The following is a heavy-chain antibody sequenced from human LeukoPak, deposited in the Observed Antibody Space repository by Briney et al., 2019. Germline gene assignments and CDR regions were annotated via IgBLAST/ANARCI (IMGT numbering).Heavy chain of an antibody. CDR1: GFTVSTNY. V-gene: IGHV3-66*01. CDR2: IYSGDTT. J-gene: IGHJ4*02. Sequence: PGGSLRLSCAASGFTVSTNYMSWVRQAPGKGLEWVSVIYSGDTTFYADSVRGKFTISRDNSKNTLYLQMNSLRAEDTAVYYCASILRSSSGYYFDYWGQGTLVTASS. D-gene: IGHD3-10*01. CDR3: ASILRSSSGYYFDY.